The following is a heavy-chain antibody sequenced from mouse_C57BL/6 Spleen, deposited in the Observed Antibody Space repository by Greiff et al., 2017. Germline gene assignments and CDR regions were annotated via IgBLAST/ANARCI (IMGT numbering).Heavy chain of an antibody. Sequence: QVHVKQPGAELVKPGASVKLSCKASGYTFTSYWMHWVKQRPGQGLEWIGMIHPTSGSTNYNEKFKRKARLTVYTSSSTAYMKLSSLTSEDSAVYYSARGALPGGAMDYWGQGTSVTVSS. D-gene: IGHD1-1*02. V-gene: IGHV1-64*01. J-gene: IGHJ4*01. CDR1: GYTFTSYW. CDR3: ARGALPGGAMDY. CDR2: IHPTSGST.